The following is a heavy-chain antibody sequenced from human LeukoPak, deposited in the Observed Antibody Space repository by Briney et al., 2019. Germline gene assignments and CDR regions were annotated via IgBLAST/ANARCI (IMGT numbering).Heavy chain of an antibody. J-gene: IGHJ5*02. CDR3: AKEELRWFGVGSQAPNWFDP. CDR1: GFTFSSYA. CDR2: ISGSGGST. Sequence: GGSLRLSCAASGFTFSSYAMSWVRQAPGKGLDWVSAISGSGGSTYYADSVKGRFTISRDNSKNTLYLQMNSLRAEDTAVYYCAKEELRWFGVGSQAPNWFDPWGQGTLVTVSS. D-gene: IGHD3-10*01. V-gene: IGHV3-23*01.